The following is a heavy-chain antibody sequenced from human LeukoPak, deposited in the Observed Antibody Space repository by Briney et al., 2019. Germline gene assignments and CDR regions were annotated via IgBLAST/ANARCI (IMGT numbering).Heavy chain of an antibody. J-gene: IGHJ5*02. D-gene: IGHD6-19*01. CDR3: VKAPTVAGSYGWFDP. Sequence: SETLSLTCTVSGGSVSSGSYYWNWIRQSPGKGLEWIGFIYSGGRTNYNPFLRSRVVISADTSKNQISLRVDSMTAADTAVYYCVKAPTVAGSYGWFDPWGQGTLVTVSS. CDR2: IYSGGRT. V-gene: IGHV4-31*03. CDR1: GGSVSSGSYY.